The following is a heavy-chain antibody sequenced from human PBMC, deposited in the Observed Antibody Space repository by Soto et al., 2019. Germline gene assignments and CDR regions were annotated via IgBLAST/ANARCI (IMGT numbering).Heavy chain of an antibody. J-gene: IGHJ2*01. CDR2: VSGRGGSA. CDR3: VRRAGGAVVWYYDL. D-gene: IGHD2-21*01. V-gene: IGHV3-23*01. CDR1: GFIFNNYA. Sequence: EVQLLESGGGLVQRGGSLRLSCAASGFIFNNYAMTWVRQAPGTGLEWVARVSGRGGSAYYADSVKGRLTISRDNSNNTLYLQMTNVRGEDTAVYYCVRRAGGAVVWYYDLWGRGTLVSVFS.